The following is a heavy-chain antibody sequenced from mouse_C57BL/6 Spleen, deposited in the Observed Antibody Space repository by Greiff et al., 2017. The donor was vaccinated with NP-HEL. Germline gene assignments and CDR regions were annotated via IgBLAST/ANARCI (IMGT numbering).Heavy chain of an antibody. CDR2: INPNNGGT. Sequence: VQLQQSGPELVKPGASVKIPCKASGYTFTDYNMDWVKQSHGQSLEWIGDINPNNGGTIYNQKFKGKATLTVDKSSSTACMELRSLTSEDTAVYYCERRDQRGAMDYWGQGTSVTVSS. CDR1: GYTFTDYN. J-gene: IGHJ4*01. V-gene: IGHV1-18*01. D-gene: IGHD3-3*01. CDR3: ERRDQRGAMDY.